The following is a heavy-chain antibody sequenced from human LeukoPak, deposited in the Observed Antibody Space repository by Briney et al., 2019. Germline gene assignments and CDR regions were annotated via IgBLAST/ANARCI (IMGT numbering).Heavy chain of an antibody. CDR1: GGTFSNFA. CDR2: IFPMFGTT. CDR3: ARDFFTEDCAAGRCRPDS. Sequence: ASVKVSCKASGGTFSNFAINWVRQAPGQRLQWMGRIFPMFGTTMYAQTFQGRISITTDESTTTAYINLSGLTTDDTAMYYCARDFFTEDCAAGRCRPDSWGQGSLVTVSP. D-gene: IGHD2-8*02. J-gene: IGHJ4*02. V-gene: IGHV1-69*05.